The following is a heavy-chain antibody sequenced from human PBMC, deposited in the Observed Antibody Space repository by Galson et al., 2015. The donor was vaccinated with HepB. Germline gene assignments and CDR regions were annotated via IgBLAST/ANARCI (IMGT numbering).Heavy chain of an antibody. D-gene: IGHD3-3*01. CDR2: INPNNGGT. V-gene: IGHV1-2*02. Sequence: SVKVSCKASGYTFAGYYLHWVRQAPGQGLEWMGWINPNNGGTNYAQKFQGRVTMTRDTSISTVYMELSRLRPDDTAVYYCARDANPRTIYYYYYYLDVWGKGTTVTVSS. CDR1: GYTFAGYY. J-gene: IGHJ6*03. CDR3: ARDANPRTIYYYYYYLDV.